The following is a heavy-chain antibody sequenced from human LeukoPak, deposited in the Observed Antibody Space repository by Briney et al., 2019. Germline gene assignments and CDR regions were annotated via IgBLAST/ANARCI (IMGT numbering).Heavy chain of an antibody. CDR1: GYTFTSYD. Sequence: ASVKVSCKASGYTFTSYDINWVRQATGQGLEWMGWMNPNSGNTGYAQKFQGRVTMTRNTSISTAYMELSSLRSEDTAVYYCARPRLWFGGSRGAFDIWGQGTMVTVSS. D-gene: IGHD3-10*01. CDR2: MNPNSGNT. J-gene: IGHJ3*02. CDR3: ARPRLWFGGSRGAFDI. V-gene: IGHV1-8*01.